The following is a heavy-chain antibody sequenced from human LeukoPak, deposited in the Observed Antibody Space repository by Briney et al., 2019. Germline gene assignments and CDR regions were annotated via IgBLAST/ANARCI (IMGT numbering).Heavy chain of an antibody. Sequence: SETLSLTCTVSGGSISSNYGSWIRQSAGRGLEWIGRIYTRGGTNYNPSLKSRITTSVDKSKNQFSLNLSSVTAAATAVYYCTRDFGARDSSGYYSDWGQGTLVTVSS. CDR3: TRDFGARDSSGYYSD. CDR2: IYTRGGT. V-gene: IGHV4-4*07. D-gene: IGHD3-22*01. CDR1: GGSISSNY. J-gene: IGHJ4*02.